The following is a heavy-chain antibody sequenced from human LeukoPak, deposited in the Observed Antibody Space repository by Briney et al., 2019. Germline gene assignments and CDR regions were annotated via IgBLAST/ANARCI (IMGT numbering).Heavy chain of an antibody. Sequence: GWALRLSCAASGFTFSGYSMNWVRQAPGKGLEWVSYSSGSSSTIYYADSVKGRFTISRDKAKNSLYLQMNSRGGEYTALYYCAKVHRNTWYTWIDYWGQRTLVTVSS. CDR3: AKVHRNTWYTWIDY. J-gene: IGHJ4*02. CDR1: GFTFSGYS. D-gene: IGHD2-2*02. V-gene: IGHV3-48*01. CDR2: SSGSSSTI.